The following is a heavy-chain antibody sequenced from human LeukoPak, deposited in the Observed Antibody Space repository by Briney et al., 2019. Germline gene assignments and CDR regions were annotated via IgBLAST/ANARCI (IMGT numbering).Heavy chain of an antibody. Sequence: PGGSLRLSCAASGFTFSSYAMSWVRQAPGKGLEWVSAISGSGGSTYYADSVKGRFTISRDNSKNTLYLQMNSLRAEDTAVYYCAKDHGDSGYDPTWFDPWGQGTLVTVSS. D-gene: IGHD5-12*01. CDR2: ISGSGGST. V-gene: IGHV3-23*01. CDR3: AKDHGDSGYDPTWFDP. CDR1: GFTFSSYA. J-gene: IGHJ5*02.